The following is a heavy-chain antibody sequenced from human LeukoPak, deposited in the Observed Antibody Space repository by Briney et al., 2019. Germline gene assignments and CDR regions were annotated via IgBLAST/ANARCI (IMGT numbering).Heavy chain of an antibody. J-gene: IGHJ4*02. CDR2: MNPNSGNT. CDR3: ARNYYGSRSYPLVDY. Sequence: ASVKVSCKASGYTFTSYDINWVRQATGQGLEWMGWMNPNSGNTGHAQKFQGRVTITRNTSISTAYMELSSLRSEDTAVYYCARNYYGSRSYPLVDYWGQGTLVTVSS. D-gene: IGHD3-10*01. CDR1: GYTFTSYD. V-gene: IGHV1-8*03.